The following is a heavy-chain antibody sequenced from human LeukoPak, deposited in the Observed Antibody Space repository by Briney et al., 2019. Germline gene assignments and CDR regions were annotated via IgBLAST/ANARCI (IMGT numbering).Heavy chain of an antibody. V-gene: IGHV3-23*01. CDR2: ITGSGGRT. CDR1: GFVFSSYA. J-gene: IGHJ4*02. Sequence: GGSLRLSYVPSGFVFSSYAMSWVRQSPGTGLEWVSGITGSGGRTYYADSVKGRFTISRDNSQNTLYLQMNSLRAEDTAVYYCAAFPGSFEYWGQGTLVTVSS. CDR3: AAFPGSFEY.